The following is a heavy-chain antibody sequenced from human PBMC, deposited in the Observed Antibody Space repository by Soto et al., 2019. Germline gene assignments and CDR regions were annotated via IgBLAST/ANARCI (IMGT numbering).Heavy chain of an antibody. CDR3: ARDLGGWTDY. CDR2: INAGNGNT. D-gene: IGHD6-19*01. CDR1: GYTFTSYA. Sequence: QVQLVQSGAEVKKPGASVKVSCKTSGYTFTSYAMHWVRQAPGQRLEWMGWINAGNGNTKYSQKFQGRVTITIDTSASTAYMELSSLRSEDTAIYYCARDLGGWTDYWGQGTLVTVSS. J-gene: IGHJ4*02. V-gene: IGHV1-3*01.